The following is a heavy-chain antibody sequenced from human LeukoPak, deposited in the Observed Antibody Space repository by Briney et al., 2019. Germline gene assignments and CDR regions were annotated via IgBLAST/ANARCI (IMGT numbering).Heavy chain of an antibody. J-gene: IGHJ6*03. D-gene: IGHD4-11*01. CDR3: ARDVGYTNYVYYYYYMDV. Sequence: GGSLRLSCAASGFTFSDYYMSWIRQAPGKGLEWVSYISSSGTTIYYADSVKGRFTISRDDAKDSLYLQMYSLRAEDTAVYYCARDVGYTNYVYYYYYMDVWGKGTTVTVSS. CDR2: ISSSGTTI. V-gene: IGHV3-11*04. CDR1: GFTFSDYY.